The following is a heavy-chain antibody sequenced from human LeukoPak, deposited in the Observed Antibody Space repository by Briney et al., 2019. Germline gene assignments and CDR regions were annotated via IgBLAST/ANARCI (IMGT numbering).Heavy chain of an antibody. CDR1: GGTFSSYA. V-gene: IGHV1-69*13. Sequence: SVKVSCKASGGTFSSYAISWVRQAPGQGLEWMGGIIPTFGTANYAQKFQGRVTITADESTSTAYMELSSLRSEDTAVYYCAADAHCGDDCYPLGGVWGQGTTVTVSS. CDR2: IIPTFGTA. CDR3: AADAHCGDDCYPLGGV. D-gene: IGHD2-21*02. J-gene: IGHJ6*02.